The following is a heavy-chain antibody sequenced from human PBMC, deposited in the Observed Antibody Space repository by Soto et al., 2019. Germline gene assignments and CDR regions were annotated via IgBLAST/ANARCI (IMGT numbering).Heavy chain of an antibody. D-gene: IGHD2-15*01. J-gene: IGHJ4*02. CDR1: GGSISSSY. V-gene: IGHV4-59*08. Sequence: QVQLQESGPGLVKPSETLSLTCTVSGGSISSSYWSWIRQPPGKGLEWIGYIYNSGSTNYNPSLKVRAPXSXDXXKTQFSLTLSSVPAADTAVYYCARRRRGDRGIIDYWGQGTLVTVSS. CDR2: IYNSGST. CDR3: ARRRRGDRGIIDY.